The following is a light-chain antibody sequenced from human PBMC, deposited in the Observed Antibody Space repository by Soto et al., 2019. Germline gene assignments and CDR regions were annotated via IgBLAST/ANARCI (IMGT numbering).Light chain of an antibody. V-gene: IGLV1-51*01. J-gene: IGLJ3*02. CDR1: SSNIGNNY. CDR2: DNN. CDR3: GTWDSSLSGGV. Sequence: QSVLTQPPSVSAAPGQKVTISCSGSSSNIGNNYVSWYQQLPGTAPKLLIYDNNKGPSGIPDRFSGSKSGTSATLGITGLQTGDEADYYCGTWDSSLSGGVFGGGTQLTVL.